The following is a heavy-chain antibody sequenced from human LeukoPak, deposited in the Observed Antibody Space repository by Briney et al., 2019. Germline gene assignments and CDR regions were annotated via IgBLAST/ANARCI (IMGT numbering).Heavy chain of an antibody. V-gene: IGHV3-7*03. CDR3: AKNVIAVAGAGSRFDY. Sequence: PGGSLRLSCAASGFPFSSYWMSWVRQAPGKGLEWVANIRHDGSETYYVDSLRGRFTISRDNAKNSLYLQMNSLRAEDTALYYCAKNVIAVAGAGSRFDYWGQGTLVTVSS. CDR1: GFPFSSYW. J-gene: IGHJ4*02. D-gene: IGHD6-19*01. CDR2: IRHDGSET.